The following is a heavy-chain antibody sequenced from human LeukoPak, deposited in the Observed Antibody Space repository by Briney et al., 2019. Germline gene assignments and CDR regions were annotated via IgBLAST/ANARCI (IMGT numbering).Heavy chain of an antibody. CDR3: ARVGTFFGDYFDY. CDR1: GYTFTGYY. CDR2: INPNSGGT. D-gene: IGHD3-3*02. Sequence: ASVKVSCKASGYTFTGYYMHWVRQAPGQGLEWMGWINPNSGGTNYAQKFQGRVTMTRDMSISTAYMELSRLRSDDTAVYYCARVGTFFGDYFDYWGQGTLVTVSS. J-gene: IGHJ4*02. V-gene: IGHV1-2*02.